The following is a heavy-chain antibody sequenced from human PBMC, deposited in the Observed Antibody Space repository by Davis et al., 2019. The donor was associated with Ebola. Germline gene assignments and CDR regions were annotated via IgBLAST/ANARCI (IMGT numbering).Heavy chain of an antibody. V-gene: IGHV4-34*01. CDR3: ASGGAGAGQRDY. J-gene: IGHJ4*02. CDR2: INHSGST. Sequence: MPSETLSLTCAVYGGSFSGYYWSRIRQPPGKGLEWIGEINHSGSTNYNPSLKSRVTISVDTSKNQFSLKLSSVTAADTAVYYCASGGAGAGQRDYWGQGTLVTVSS. D-gene: IGHD3-10*01. CDR1: GGSFSGYY.